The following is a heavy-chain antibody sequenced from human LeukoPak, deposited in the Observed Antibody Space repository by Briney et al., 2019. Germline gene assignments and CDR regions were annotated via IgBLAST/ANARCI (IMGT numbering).Heavy chain of an antibody. V-gene: IGHV4-31*03. CDR3: ASSEATTTPPPYGMDV. J-gene: IGHJ6*02. Sequence: SQTLSLTCTVSGGSISSGGYYWSWIRQHPEKGLEWIGYIYYTGSTFYNPSLKSRVIMSVDTSKNQFSLRLSSVTVADTAVYYCASSEATTTPPPYGMDVWGQGTTVTVSS. D-gene: IGHD5-12*01. CDR1: GGSISSGGYY. CDR2: IYYTGST.